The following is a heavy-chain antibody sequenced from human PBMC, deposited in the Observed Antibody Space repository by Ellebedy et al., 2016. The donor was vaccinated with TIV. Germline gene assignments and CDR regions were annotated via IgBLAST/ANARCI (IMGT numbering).Heavy chain of an antibody. V-gene: IGHV3-48*02. D-gene: IGHD6-13*01. Sequence: GESLKISXTTSGFTFGDYPMSWFRQAPGKGLEWVSYISSSSSTIYYADSVKGRFTISRDNAKNSLYLQMNSLRDEDTAVYYCARVVRGIAAAVFYYYYYMDVWGKGTTVTVSS. CDR1: GFTFGDYP. J-gene: IGHJ6*03. CDR3: ARVVRGIAAAVFYYYYYMDV. CDR2: ISSSSSTI.